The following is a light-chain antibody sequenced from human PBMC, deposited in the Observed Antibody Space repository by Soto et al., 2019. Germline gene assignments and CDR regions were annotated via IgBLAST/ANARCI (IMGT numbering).Light chain of an antibody. Sequence: ETVLTQSPATESLSPGERATLSCRASQTVRNNYLAWYQQKPGQAPRLLIYDASSRATGILVRFSGSGSETDFTLTISRLEPEDFAVYYCQQYSSSRTFGQGTKVDI. J-gene: IGKJ1*01. V-gene: IGKV3-20*01. CDR3: QQYSSSRT. CDR1: QTVRNNY. CDR2: DAS.